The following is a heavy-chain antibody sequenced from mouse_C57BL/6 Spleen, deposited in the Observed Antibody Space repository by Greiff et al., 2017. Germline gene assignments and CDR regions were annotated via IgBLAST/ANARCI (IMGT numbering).Heavy chain of an antibody. Sequence: EVQLVESGPGLVKPSQSLSLTCSVTGYSITSGYYWNWIRQFPGNKLEWMGYISYDGSNNYNPSLKNRISITRDTSKNQFFLKLNSVPTEDTATYYCARGWDTWYYFDYWGQGTTLTGSS. V-gene: IGHV3-6*01. J-gene: IGHJ2*01. D-gene: IGHD4-1*01. CDR1: GYSITSGYY. CDR3: ARGWDTWYYFDY. CDR2: ISYDGSN.